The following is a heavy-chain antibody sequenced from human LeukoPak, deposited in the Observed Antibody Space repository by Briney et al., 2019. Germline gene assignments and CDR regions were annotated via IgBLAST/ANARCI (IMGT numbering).Heavy chain of an antibody. J-gene: IGHJ4*02. CDR3: ARDETALDS. D-gene: IGHD5-18*01. V-gene: IGHV3-7*01. Sequence: GSLRLSCAASGFTSGFTFNKYWMNWVRQAPGKGLEWVANIKQDGSEKYYVDSVKGRFTISRDNAKNSLYLQMNSLRAEDTAVYYCARDETALDSWGQGTLVTVSS. CDR1: GFTFNKYW. CDR2: IKQDGSEK.